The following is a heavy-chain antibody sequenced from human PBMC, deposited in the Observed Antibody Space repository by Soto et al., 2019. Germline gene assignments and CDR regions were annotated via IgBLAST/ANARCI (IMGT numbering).Heavy chain of an antibody. CDR3: ARGWARRYYDILTGYYTSYYFDY. CDR2: INHSGST. D-gene: IGHD3-9*01. CDR1: GGSFSGYY. J-gene: IGHJ4*02. V-gene: IGHV4-34*01. Sequence: QVQLQQWGAGLLKPSETLSLTCAVYGGSFSGYYWSWIRQPPGKGLEWIGEINHSGSTNYNPSLKSRVTISVDTSKNQCSLKLSSVTAADTAVYYCARGWARRYYDILTGYYTSYYFDYWGQGTLVTVSS.